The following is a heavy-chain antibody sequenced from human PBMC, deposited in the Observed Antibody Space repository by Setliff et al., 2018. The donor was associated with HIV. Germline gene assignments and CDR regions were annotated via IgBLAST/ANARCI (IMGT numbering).Heavy chain of an antibody. CDR1: GFTFSSYA. V-gene: IGHV3-23*01. Sequence: PGGSLRLSCAASGFTFSSYAMTWVRQAPGRGLEWVSAITGSGGNTYYADSVKGRFTISRDNSKSTLYLQMNSLRAEDTAVYYCAKDPPGDYNGMPGDIWGQGTMVTVSS. D-gene: IGHD4-4*01. J-gene: IGHJ3*02. CDR2: ITGSGGNT. CDR3: AKDPPGDYNGMPGDI.